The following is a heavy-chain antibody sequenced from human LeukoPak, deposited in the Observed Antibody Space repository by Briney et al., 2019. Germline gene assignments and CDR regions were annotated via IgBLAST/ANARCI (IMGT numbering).Heavy chain of an antibody. CDR3: ARGGVVAKNNWFDP. CDR2: ISWNSGSI. V-gene: IGHV3-9*01. J-gene: IGHJ5*02. D-gene: IGHD2-15*01. Sequence: PGRSLRLSCAASGFTFDDYAMHWVRQAPGKGLEWVSGISWNSGSIGYADSVKGRFTISRDNAKNSLYLQMNSLRAEDTAIYYCARGGVVAKNNWFDPWGQGTLVTVSS. CDR1: GFTFDDYA.